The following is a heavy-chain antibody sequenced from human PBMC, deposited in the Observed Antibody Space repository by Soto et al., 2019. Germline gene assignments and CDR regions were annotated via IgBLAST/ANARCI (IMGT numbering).Heavy chain of an antibody. D-gene: IGHD4-17*01. CDR3: ARGHPPGDGDYVQSGFPLISFDY. V-gene: IGHV4-34*01. CDR1: GGSFSGYY. CDR2: INHSGST. Sequence: QVQLQQWGAGLLKPSETLSLTCAVYGGSFSGYYWSWIRQPPGKGLEWIGEINHSGSTNYNPSLKSRVTISVDTSKNQFSLKLSSVTAADTAVYYCARGHPPGDGDYVQSGFPLISFDYWGQGTLVTVSS. J-gene: IGHJ4*02.